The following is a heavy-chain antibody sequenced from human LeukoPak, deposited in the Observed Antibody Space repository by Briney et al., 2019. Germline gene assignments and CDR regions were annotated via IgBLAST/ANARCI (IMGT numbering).Heavy chain of an antibody. CDR2: ISGSGGST. J-gene: IGHJ4*02. V-gene: IGHV3-23*01. CDR1: GFTFSSYG. D-gene: IGHD3-22*01. Sequence: PGGSLRLSCAASGFTFSSYGMSWVRQAPGKGLEWVSAISGSGGSTYYADSVKGRFTISRDNSKNTLYLQMNSLRAEDTAVYYCAKDPASMIVVVITTSSFDYWGQGTLVTVSS. CDR3: AKDPASMIVVVITTSSFDY.